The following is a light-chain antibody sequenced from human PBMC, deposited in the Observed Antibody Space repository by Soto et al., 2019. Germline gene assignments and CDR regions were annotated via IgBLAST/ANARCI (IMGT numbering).Light chain of an antibody. CDR3: QQYGSSRSIT. CDR2: GAS. J-gene: IGKJ5*01. V-gene: IGKV3-20*01. CDR1: QSVSSSY. Sequence: EIVLTQSPGTLSLSPGERTTLSCRASQSVSSSYLAWYQQKPGQAPRLLIYGASSRATGIPYRFSGSGSGTDFTLTISRLEPEDFAVYYCQQYGSSRSITFGQGTRLE.